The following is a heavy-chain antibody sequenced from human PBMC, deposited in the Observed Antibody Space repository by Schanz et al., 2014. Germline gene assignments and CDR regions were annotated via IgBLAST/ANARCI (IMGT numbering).Heavy chain of an antibody. Sequence: EVQLVESGGGLVQPGRSLRLSCAASGFTFDDYAMHWVRQAPGKGLEWVSGISWNSGSIGYADSVKGRFTISRDEAKNSLYLQMNSLRAEDTALYYCAKDRQNRVNRVGYYYGMDVWGQGTTVTVSS. CDR3: AKDRQNRVNRVGYYYGMDV. D-gene: IGHD3-16*01. CDR1: GFTFDDYA. J-gene: IGHJ6*02. V-gene: IGHV3-9*01. CDR2: ISWNSGSI.